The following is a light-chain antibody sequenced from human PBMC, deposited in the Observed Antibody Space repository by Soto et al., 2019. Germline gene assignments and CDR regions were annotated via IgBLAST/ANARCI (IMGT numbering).Light chain of an antibody. J-gene: IGKJ2*01. V-gene: IGKV3-11*01. CDR1: QSVGTF. Sequence: EVVLTQSPVTLSLSPGDRDTLSCRASQSVGTFLDWYQQKPGQAPRLIIYDTSNRATGIPARFSGTGSGTDFALTISSVEPEDFAVYFCQHRTNWPRTFGQGTKLDIK. CDR3: QHRTNWPRT. CDR2: DTS.